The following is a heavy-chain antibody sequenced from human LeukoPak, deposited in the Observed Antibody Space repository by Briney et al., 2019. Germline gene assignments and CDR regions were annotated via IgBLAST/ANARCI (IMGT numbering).Heavy chain of an antibody. J-gene: IGHJ4*02. CDR1: GLTFSNFW. CDR3: ARGHYGLDY. Sequence: AGGSLRLSCAASGLTFSNFWMSWVRQAPGRGPEWVAYINPDGSETYHVDSVKGRFTISRDNAKNSLYLQMNSLTVDDTSVYYCARGHYGLDYWGQGTLVTVSS. V-gene: IGHV3-7*04. D-gene: IGHD4-17*01. CDR2: INPDGSET.